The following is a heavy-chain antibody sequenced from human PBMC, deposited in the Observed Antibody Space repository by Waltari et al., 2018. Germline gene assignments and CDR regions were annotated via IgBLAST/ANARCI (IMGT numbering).Heavy chain of an antibody. CDR2: INHSGST. CDR3: ARRIAVAGTVWFDP. J-gene: IGHJ5*02. D-gene: IGHD6-19*01. Sequence: QVQLQQWGAGLLKPSETLSLTCAVYGGSFSGYYWSWIRQPPGKGLEGFGEINHSGSTNYNPSLKSRVTISVDTSKNQFSLKLSSVTAADTAVYYCARRIAVAGTVWFDPWGQGTLVTVSS. CDR1: GGSFSGYY. V-gene: IGHV4-34*01.